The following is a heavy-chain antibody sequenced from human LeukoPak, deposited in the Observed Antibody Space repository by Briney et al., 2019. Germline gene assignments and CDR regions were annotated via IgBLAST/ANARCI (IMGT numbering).Heavy chain of an antibody. J-gene: IGHJ6*03. V-gene: IGHV3-21*04. CDR3: AKYGDYYYYYYMDV. CDR2: ISSSSSYI. Sequence: AGGSLRLSCAASGFTFSSYSMNWVRQAPGKGLEWVSSISSSSSYIYYADSVKGRFTISRDNAKNSLYLQMNSLRAEDTAVYYCAKYGDYYYYYYMDVWGKGTTVTISS. D-gene: IGHD4-17*01. CDR1: GFTFSSYS.